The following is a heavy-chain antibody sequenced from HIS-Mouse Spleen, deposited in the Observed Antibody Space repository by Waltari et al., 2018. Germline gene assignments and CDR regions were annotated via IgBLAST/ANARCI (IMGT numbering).Heavy chain of an antibody. CDR2: ISWNSGSI. Sequence: EVQLVESGGGLVQPGRSLRLSCAASGFTFDDYAMHWVRPAPGKGLEWVSGISWNSGSIGYADSVKGRFTSSRDNAKNSLYLQMNSLRAEDTALYYCAKDKGLHPTEYFQHWGQGTLVTVSS. V-gene: IGHV3-9*01. CDR3: AKDKGLHPTEYFQH. J-gene: IGHJ1*01. D-gene: IGHD4-4*01. CDR1: GFTFDDYA.